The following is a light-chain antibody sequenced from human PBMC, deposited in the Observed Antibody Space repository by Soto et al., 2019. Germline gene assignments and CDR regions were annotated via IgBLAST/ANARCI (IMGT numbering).Light chain of an antibody. CDR1: QSVLFSPNNKNY. V-gene: IGKV4-1*01. Sequence: DIVMTQSPDSLAVSLGERATINCKSSQSVLFSPNNKNYLAWYQQKPGQPPKLLLYWASTRESGVPDRFSGSGSWTDFTLTSSSLQAEDVAFYYCQQYHSSPQTFGQGTKVEIK. CDR2: WAS. J-gene: IGKJ1*01. CDR3: QQYHSSPQT.